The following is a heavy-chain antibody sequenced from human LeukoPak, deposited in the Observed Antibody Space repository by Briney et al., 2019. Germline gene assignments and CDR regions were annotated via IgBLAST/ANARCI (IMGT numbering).Heavy chain of an antibody. J-gene: IGHJ4*02. V-gene: IGHV3-74*01. Sequence: GGSLRLSCLASGFTFSSYWMHWVRQAPGKGLVWVSRINSDGSSTNYADSVKGRFTISRDNSKNTLYLQMNSLRAEDTAVYYCASLLCDSSGYYPDYWGQGTLVTVSS. CDR1: GFTFSSYW. CDR2: INSDGSST. CDR3: ASLLCDSSGYYPDY. D-gene: IGHD3-22*01.